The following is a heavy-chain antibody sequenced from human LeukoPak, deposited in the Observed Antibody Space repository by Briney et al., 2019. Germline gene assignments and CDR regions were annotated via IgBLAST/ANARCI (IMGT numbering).Heavy chain of an antibody. Sequence: SETMSLTCTVSGGSISNYYWSWIRQPPGKGLECIGYIYNSGSTNYNPSLKSRVTISVDTSKNQISLKLSSVTAADTAMYYCARSRYSSGWDDAFYIWGQGTMVTVSS. CDR2: IYNSGST. CDR1: GGSISNYY. J-gene: IGHJ3*02. D-gene: IGHD6-19*01. V-gene: IGHV4-59*01. CDR3: ARSRYSSGWDDAFYI.